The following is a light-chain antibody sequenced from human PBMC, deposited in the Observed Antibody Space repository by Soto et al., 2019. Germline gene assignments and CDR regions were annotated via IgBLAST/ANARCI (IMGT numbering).Light chain of an antibody. CDR1: ESISSDY. CDR3: QQYGGVPYT. V-gene: IGKV3-20*01. Sequence: EIVLTQSQGTLSLSPGQRATLSCRASESISSDYLAWYQQRLGQAHRLLIYGASSGATGIPDRLSGSGSGTEFTLTISRLETEDFAIYYCQQYGGVPYTFGQGTKLEIK. J-gene: IGKJ2*01. CDR2: GAS.